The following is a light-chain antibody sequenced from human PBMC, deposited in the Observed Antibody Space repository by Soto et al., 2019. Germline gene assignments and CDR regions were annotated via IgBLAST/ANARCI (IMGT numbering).Light chain of an antibody. J-gene: IGKJ1*01. CDR3: QQSYSTPRT. CDR2: AAS. Sequence: DLQMTQSPSSLSASVGDRVTITFLASQSISSYLNWYQQKPGKAPKLLIYAASSLQSGVPSRFSGSGSGTDFTLTISSLQPEDFATYYCQQSYSTPRTFGQGTKVDIK. CDR1: QSISSY. V-gene: IGKV1-39*01.